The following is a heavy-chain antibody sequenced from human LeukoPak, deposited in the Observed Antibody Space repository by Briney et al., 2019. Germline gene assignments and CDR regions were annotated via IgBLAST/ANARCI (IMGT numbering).Heavy chain of an antibody. Sequence: ASVKVSCKASGYTFISYGICWVRQAPGQGLEWMGWISAYSGNTNYAQKLQGRVTMTTDTSTSIAYMELRSLTSDDTAVYYCARVGSGNSRNSDAFDIWGQGTVITVSS. D-gene: IGHD4-23*01. J-gene: IGHJ3*02. CDR3: ARVGSGNSRNSDAFDI. CDR1: GYTFISYG. CDR2: ISAYSGNT. V-gene: IGHV1-18*01.